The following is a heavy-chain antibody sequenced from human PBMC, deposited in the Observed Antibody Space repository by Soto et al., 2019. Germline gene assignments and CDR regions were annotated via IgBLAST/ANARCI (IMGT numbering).Heavy chain of an antibody. Sequence: PGGSLRLSCAASGFTFSSYWMSWVRQAPGKGLEWVANIKQDGSEKYYVDSVKGRFTISRDNAKNSLYLQMNSLRAEDTAVYYCARDLSSRRDYYYGMDVWGQGTTVTVSS. D-gene: IGHD6-13*01. CDR1: GFTFSSYW. V-gene: IGHV3-7*01. J-gene: IGHJ6*02. CDR3: ARDLSSRRDYYYGMDV. CDR2: IKQDGSEK.